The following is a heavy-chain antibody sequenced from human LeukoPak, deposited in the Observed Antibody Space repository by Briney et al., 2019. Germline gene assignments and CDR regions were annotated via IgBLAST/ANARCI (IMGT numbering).Heavy chain of an antibody. CDR2: INPSGGST. V-gene: IGHV1-46*01. CDR1: GYTFTSYY. D-gene: IGHD6-19*01. J-gene: IGHJ4*02. CDR3: ARGSSGWYSVAY. Sequence: EASVKVSCKASGYTFTSYYMHRVRQVPGQGLEWMGIINPSGGSTSYAQKFQGRVTMTRDTSTSTVYMELSSLRSEDTAVYYCARGSSGWYSVAYWGQGTLVTVSS.